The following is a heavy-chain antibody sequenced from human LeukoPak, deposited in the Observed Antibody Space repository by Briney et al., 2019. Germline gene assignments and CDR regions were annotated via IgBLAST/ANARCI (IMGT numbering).Heavy chain of an antibody. J-gene: IGHJ4*02. D-gene: IGHD4-17*01. Sequence: GGSLRLSCAASGFTFSSYGMRWVRQAPGKGLEWVAVIWYDGSNKYYADSVKGRFTISRDNSKNTLYLQMNSLRAEDTAVYYCAKGPTVTTLFYFDYWGQGTLVTVSS. CDR3: AKGPTVTTLFYFDY. CDR2: IWYDGSNK. CDR1: GFTFSSYG. V-gene: IGHV3-33*06.